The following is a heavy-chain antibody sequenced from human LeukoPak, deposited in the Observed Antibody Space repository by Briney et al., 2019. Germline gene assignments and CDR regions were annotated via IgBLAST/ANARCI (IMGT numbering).Heavy chain of an antibody. CDR3: ARDREEMVRAPYAFGI. J-gene: IGHJ3*02. V-gene: IGHV3-7*01. D-gene: IGHD3-10*01. Sequence: GGSLRLSCAASGFTFSKYWMTWVRQAPGKGLEWVANIKQDESEKYYADSVKGRFSVSRGNGKSSLYLQMNSLRAEDTAVYYCARDREEMVRAPYAFGIWGQGTMVTVSS. CDR2: IKQDESEK. CDR1: GFTFSKYW.